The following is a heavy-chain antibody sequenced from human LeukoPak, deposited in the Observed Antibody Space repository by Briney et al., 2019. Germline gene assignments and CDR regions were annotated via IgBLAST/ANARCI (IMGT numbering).Heavy chain of an antibody. CDR3: ARRTAKRITMMTRFDY. CDR2: IYTSGST. Sequence: PSQTLSLTCTVSGGSIGSGSYYWSWIRQPAGKGLEWIGRIYTSGSTNYNPSLKSRVTISVDTSKNQFSLKLSSVTAADTAVYYCARRTAKRITMMTRFDYWGQGTLVTVSS. V-gene: IGHV4-61*02. CDR1: GGSIGSGSYY. D-gene: IGHD3-22*01. J-gene: IGHJ4*02.